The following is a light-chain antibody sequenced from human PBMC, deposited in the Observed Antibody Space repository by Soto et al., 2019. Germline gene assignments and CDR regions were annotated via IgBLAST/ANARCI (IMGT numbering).Light chain of an antibody. CDR2: AAS. V-gene: IGKV1-39*01. J-gene: IGKJ4*01. Sequence: DIQMTQSPSSLSASVGDRVTITCRASQSISSYLNWYQQKPGKAPKLLIYAASSVQSGVPSRFSGSGSATDFTLTISSLQPEDFATYYCQQSYSTPLTFGGGTKVDIK. CDR3: QQSYSTPLT. CDR1: QSISSY.